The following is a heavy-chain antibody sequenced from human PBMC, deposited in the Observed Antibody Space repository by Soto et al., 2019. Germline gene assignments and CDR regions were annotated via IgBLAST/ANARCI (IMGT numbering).Heavy chain of an antibody. CDR1: GGSISSSNW. J-gene: IGHJ4*02. D-gene: IGHD1-26*01. Sequence: QVQLQESGPGLVKPSGTLSLTCAVSGGSISSSNWWNWVRQPPGKGLEWIGQIYQSGSTNYNPSPKSRVTISVDKSKNQVSLKLNAVTAADTAVYYCARGRAGWEPLDYWGQGALVTVSS. CDR2: IYQSGST. CDR3: ARGRAGWEPLDY. V-gene: IGHV4-4*02.